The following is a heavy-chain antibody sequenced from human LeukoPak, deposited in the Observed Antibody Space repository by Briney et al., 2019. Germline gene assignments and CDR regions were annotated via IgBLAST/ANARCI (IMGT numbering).Heavy chain of an antibody. CDR2: ISRDSSNK. V-gene: IGHV3-21*01. Sequence: GGSLTLSCAASGFPFSLYSMSWVRKAPGKGLEGVSFISRDSSNKQYVDSVKGRFTISRDNAKNSLYLQMNSLRPEDTAVYYCARDYGSGSYWVGNDCWGQGTLVTVSS. CDR3: ARDYGSGSYWVGNDC. D-gene: IGHD3-10*01. CDR1: GFPFSLYS. J-gene: IGHJ4*02.